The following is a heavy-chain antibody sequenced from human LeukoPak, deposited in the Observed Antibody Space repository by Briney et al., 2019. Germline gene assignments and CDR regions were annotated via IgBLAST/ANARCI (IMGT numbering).Heavy chain of an antibody. CDR3: ARDPIVQAGYYYGMDV. V-gene: IGHV1-2*02. D-gene: IGHD2/OR15-2a*01. CDR2: INPNSGAT. CDR1: GYIFTAYY. J-gene: IGHJ6*02. Sequence: GASVRVSCKASGYIFTAYYIHWVRQAPGQGLEWMGWINPNSGATNYAQNFQGRVTMTADASISAAYLDLSRLRSDDSAVYYCARDPIVQAGYYYGMDVWGQGTTVTVSS.